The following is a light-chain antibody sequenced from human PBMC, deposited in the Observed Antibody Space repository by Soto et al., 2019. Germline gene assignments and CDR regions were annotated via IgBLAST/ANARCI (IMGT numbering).Light chain of an antibody. CDR1: QSVSSSY. V-gene: IGKV3-20*01. J-gene: IGKJ2*01. CDR3: QQYGSSRYI. Sequence: EIVLTQSPGTLSLSPGERATLSCRASQSVSSSYLAWYQQKPGQAPRLLIYGASSRATGIPDRFSGSGSGTDFTLTISRLEPEDFAVYYCQQYGSSRYIVGQGTKLEIK. CDR2: GAS.